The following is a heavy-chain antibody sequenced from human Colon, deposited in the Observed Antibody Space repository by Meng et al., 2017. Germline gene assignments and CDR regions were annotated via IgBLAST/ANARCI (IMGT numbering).Heavy chain of an antibody. V-gene: IGHV4-61*01. CDR3: AIGPWELDY. D-gene: IGHD1-26*01. J-gene: IGHJ4*02. CDR1: GGSVSSGSHY. Sequence: QGQLQGSGPGLLRPSETLSLTCPVSGGSVSSGSHYWSWIRQPPGKGLEFIAYVDYSGNTNYNPSLKGRVTTSIDMSKSQFSLKVSSVTAADTAVYYCAIGPWELDYWGQGLLVTVSS. CDR2: VDYSGNT.